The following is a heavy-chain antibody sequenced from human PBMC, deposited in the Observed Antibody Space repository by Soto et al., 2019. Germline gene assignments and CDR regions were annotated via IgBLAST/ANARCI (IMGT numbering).Heavy chain of an antibody. CDR1: GFTVSSNY. Sequence: EVQLVESGGGLVQPGGSLRLSCAASGFTVSSNYMSWVRQAPGKGLEWVSVIYSGGSTYYADSVKGRFTISRDNSKNTLYLQMNSLRAEDTAVYYCARGRYSYGFEPMYYFDYWGQGTLVTVSS. CDR3: ARGRYSYGFEPMYYFDY. V-gene: IGHV3-66*01. J-gene: IGHJ4*02. D-gene: IGHD5-18*01. CDR2: IYSGGST.